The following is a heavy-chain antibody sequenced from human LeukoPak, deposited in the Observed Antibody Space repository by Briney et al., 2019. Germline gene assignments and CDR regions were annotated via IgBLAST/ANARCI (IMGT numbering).Heavy chain of an antibody. Sequence: SETLSLTCAVSGYSISSGYYWGWFRQPPGKGLEWIGCMYHSGSTYYNPPLKSRVTISVDTSKNQFSLKLSSVTAADTAVYYCARQGGSSSPYYYYYMDVWGKGTTVTVSS. J-gene: IGHJ6*03. D-gene: IGHD6-13*01. CDR3: ARQGGSSSPYYYYYMDV. CDR1: GYSISSGYY. CDR2: MYHSGST. V-gene: IGHV4-38-2*01.